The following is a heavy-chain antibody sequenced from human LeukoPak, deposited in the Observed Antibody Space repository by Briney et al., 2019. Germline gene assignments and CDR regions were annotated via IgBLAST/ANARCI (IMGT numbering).Heavy chain of an antibody. V-gene: IGHV3-23*01. Sequence: GGSLRLSCVGSGFSFSSYIVSWVRQAPGKGLEWVSGMSGSGGHTYYADPVKGRFTISRDNARNTVYLQMNSLRVEDTAVYYCAKERYNYGQYYFDYWGQGTLVTVSS. CDR1: GFSFSSYI. D-gene: IGHD5-18*01. CDR3: AKERYNYGQYYFDY. J-gene: IGHJ4*02. CDR2: MSGSGGHT.